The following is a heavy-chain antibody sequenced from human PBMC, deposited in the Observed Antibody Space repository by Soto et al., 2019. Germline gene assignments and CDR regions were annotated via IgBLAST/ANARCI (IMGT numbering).Heavy chain of an antibody. J-gene: IGHJ3*02. CDR1: GCTLTELS. D-gene: IGHD3-3*01. CDR3: ATLSVYDFWSGYSPGAFDI. CDR2: FDPEDGET. Sequence: ASVKVSCKVSGCTLTELSMHWVRQAPGKGLEWMGGFDPEDGETIYAQKFQGRVTMTEDTSTDTAYMELSSLRSGDTAVYYCATLSVYDFWSGYSPGAFDIWGQGTMVTVSS. V-gene: IGHV1-24*01.